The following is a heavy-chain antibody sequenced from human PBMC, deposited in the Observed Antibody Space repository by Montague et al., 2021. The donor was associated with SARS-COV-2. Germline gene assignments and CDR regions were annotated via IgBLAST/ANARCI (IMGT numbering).Heavy chain of an antibody. D-gene: IGHD5-12*01. CDR1: GSSSGYY. V-gene: IGHV4-4*07. J-gene: IGHJ4*02. Sequence: SETLSLTCTVSGSSSGYYWTWTRQSAGKGLEWIGRISSSGGIDYNASLKSRFTVSLDTSKIQLSLKLSSVTAADSAVYYCARQYIGYNRRFDYWGQGALVTVSP. CDR3: ARQYIGYNRRFDY. CDR2: ISSSGGI.